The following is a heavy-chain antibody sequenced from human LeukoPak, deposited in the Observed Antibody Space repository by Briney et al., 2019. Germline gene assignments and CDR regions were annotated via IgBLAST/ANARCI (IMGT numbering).Heavy chain of an antibody. Sequence: SETLSLTCGVYDGSFSDHYWSWIRQPPGKGLEWIGENNDSGSSNYNPSLRSRVTISVDTSKNHFSLKLSSVTAADTAVYYCARGRRQWLVPPSDYYFYMDVWGKGTTVTVSS. CDR3: ARGRRQWLVPPSDYYFYMDV. CDR1: DGSFSDHY. V-gene: IGHV4-34*01. D-gene: IGHD6-19*01. CDR2: NNDSGSS. J-gene: IGHJ6*03.